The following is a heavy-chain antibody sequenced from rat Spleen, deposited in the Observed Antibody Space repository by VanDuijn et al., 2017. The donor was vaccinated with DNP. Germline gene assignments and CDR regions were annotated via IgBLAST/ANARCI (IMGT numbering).Heavy chain of an antibody. CDR3: ARMHYGCDN. CDR2: ISYSGST. J-gene: IGHJ2*01. V-gene: IGHV3-1*01. D-gene: IGHD1-11*01. CDR1: GYSITSNY. Sequence: EVQLQESGPGLVKPSQSLSLTCSVTGYSITSNYWAWIRKFPGNKMEWIGYISYSGSTSYNPSLKSRISITRDTSKNQFFLQVISVTPEDTATYYCARMHYGCDNWGQGVMVTVSS.